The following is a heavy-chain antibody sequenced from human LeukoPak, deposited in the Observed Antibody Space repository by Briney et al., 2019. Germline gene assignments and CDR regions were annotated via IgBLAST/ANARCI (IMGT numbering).Heavy chain of an antibody. CDR2: INHSGST. J-gene: IGHJ4*02. CDR3: ARIIVGATSYFDD. Sequence: SETLSLTCAVYGGSFSGYYWSWIRQPPGKGLEWIGEINHSGSTNYNPSLKSRVIISVDTSKNQFSLTLSSVTAADTAVYYCARIIVGATSYFDDWGQRALVTVSS. CDR1: GGSFSGYY. D-gene: IGHD1-26*01. V-gene: IGHV4-34*01.